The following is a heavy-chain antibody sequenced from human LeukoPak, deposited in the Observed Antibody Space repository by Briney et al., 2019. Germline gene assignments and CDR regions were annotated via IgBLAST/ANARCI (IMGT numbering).Heavy chain of an antibody. CDR1: GGSFSGYY. CDR3: ARGQVVVVPAAMYYYYYMDV. J-gene: IGHJ6*03. D-gene: IGHD2-2*01. V-gene: IGHV4-34*01. CDR2: INHSGST. Sequence: SETLSLTCAVYGGSFSGYYWSWIRQPPRKGLERIGEINHSGSTNYNPSLKSRVTISVDTSKNQFSLKLSSVTAADTAGYYCARGQVVVVPAAMYYYYYMDVWGKGTTVTVSS.